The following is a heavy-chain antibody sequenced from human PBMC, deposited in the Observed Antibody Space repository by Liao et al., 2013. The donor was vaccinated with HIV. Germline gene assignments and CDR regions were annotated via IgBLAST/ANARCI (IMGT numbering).Heavy chain of an antibody. Sequence: QVQLQESGPGLLKPSETLSLTCTVSRGFIRTYSWSWVRQAAGKGLEWIGRLDSSGNTHYNPSLNSRVSMSVDASKKQVSLDLRSVTAADTGVYYCTREDHWSYGADDPYYHMDVWGKGATVIVSS. V-gene: IGHV4-4*07. CDR1: RGFIRTYS. J-gene: IGHJ6*03. D-gene: IGHD3-16*01. CDR3: TREDHWSYGADDPYYHMDV. CDR2: LDSSGNT.